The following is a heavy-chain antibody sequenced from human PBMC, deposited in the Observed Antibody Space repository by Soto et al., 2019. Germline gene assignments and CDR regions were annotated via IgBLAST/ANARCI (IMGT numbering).Heavy chain of an antibody. CDR3: AKARSGSWHEGYYFDN. V-gene: IGHV3-30*18. J-gene: IGHJ4*02. CDR2: MSYDGRDK. CDR1: GFTFISYG. Sequence: QVQLVESGGGVVQPGRSLRLSCAASGFTFISYGMHWVRQAPGKGLEWLAVMSYDGRDKYYADSVRGRFTISRDNSKNTVYLQLNSLRVEDTAVYYCAKARSGSWHEGYYFDNWGQGTRVTVSS. D-gene: IGHD2-15*01.